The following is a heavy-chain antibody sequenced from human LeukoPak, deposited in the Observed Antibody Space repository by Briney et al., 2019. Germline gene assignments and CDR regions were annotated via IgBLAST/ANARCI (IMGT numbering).Heavy chain of an antibody. CDR3: ARTALGSNYFDY. CDR1: GGSISSSSYY. CDR2: IYYSGST. Sequence: SETLSLTCTVSGGSISSSSYYWGWIRQPPGKGLEWIRSIYYSGSTYYNPSLKSRVTISVDTSKIQFSLKLSSVTATDTAVYYCARTALGSNYFDYWGQGTLVTVSS. D-gene: IGHD7-27*01. V-gene: IGHV4-39*01. J-gene: IGHJ4*02.